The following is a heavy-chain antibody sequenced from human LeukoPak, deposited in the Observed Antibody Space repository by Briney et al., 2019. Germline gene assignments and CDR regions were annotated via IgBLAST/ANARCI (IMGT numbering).Heavy chain of an antibody. Sequence: SETLSLTCTVSGASISTYYWSWIRQPAGRGLEWIGRIYTSGSTNYNPSLKSRVTMSVDTSKNQFSLKLSSVTAADTAVYYCARHEEPYYYGSGSPRDYYYYGMDVWGQGTTVTVSS. CDR1: GASISTYY. V-gene: IGHV4-4*07. CDR3: ARHEEPYYYGSGSPRDYYYYGMDV. CDR2: IYTSGST. D-gene: IGHD3-10*01. J-gene: IGHJ6*02.